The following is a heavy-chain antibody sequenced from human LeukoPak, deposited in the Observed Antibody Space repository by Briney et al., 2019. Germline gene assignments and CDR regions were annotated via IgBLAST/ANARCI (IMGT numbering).Heavy chain of an antibody. CDR3: ARGLASVWFDP. J-gene: IGHJ5*02. Sequence: PSETLSLTCAVYGGSFSGYCWSWIRQPPGKGLEWIGEINHSASTNYNPSLKSRVTISVDTSKNQFSLKLSSVTAADTAVYYCARGLASVWFDPWGQGTLVTVSS. V-gene: IGHV4-34*01. CDR2: INHSAST. CDR1: GGSFSGYC.